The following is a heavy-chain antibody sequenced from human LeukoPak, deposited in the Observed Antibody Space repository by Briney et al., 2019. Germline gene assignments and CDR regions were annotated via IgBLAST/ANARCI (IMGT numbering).Heavy chain of an antibody. CDR1: GGSISSYY. D-gene: IGHD2-2*02. CDR3: ARRRYCSSTSCYTGIYFDY. CDR2: IYYSGST. V-gene: IGHV4-59*01. Sequence: SETLSLTCTVSGGSISSYYWSWIRQPPGKGLEWIGYIYYSGSTNYNPSLKSRVTISGDTSKNQFSLKLSSVPAAETAVYYCARRRYCSSTSCYTGIYFDYWGQGTLVTVSS. J-gene: IGHJ4*02.